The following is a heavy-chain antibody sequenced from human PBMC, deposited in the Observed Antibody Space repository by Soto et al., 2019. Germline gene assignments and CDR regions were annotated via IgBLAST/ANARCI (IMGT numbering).Heavy chain of an antibody. CDR1: GGSFSGYY. J-gene: IGHJ6*03. CDR2: INHSGST. CDR3: ARGGLYSSSLTYYHYYMDV. D-gene: IGHD6-13*01. V-gene: IGHV4-34*01. Sequence: SETLSLTCAVYGGSFSGYYWSWIRQPPGKGLEWIGEINHSGSTNYNPSLKSRVTISVDTSKNQFSLKLSSVTAADTAVYYCARGGLYSSSLTYYHYYMDVWGKGTTVTGSS.